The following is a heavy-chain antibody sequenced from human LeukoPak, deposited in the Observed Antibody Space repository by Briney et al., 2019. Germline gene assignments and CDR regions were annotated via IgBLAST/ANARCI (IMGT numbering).Heavy chain of an antibody. V-gene: IGHV4-34*01. CDR2: ISQSGSA. CDR1: GESFIGYY. D-gene: IGHD6-6*01. J-gene: IGHJ4*02. CDR3: ARQGTRLWGFLDY. Sequence: SETLSLTCAVYGESFIGYYWSWIRQSPGKGLEWIGEISQSGSASYNPSLKSRVIISADTSKNQFSLSLRSVTAADTAVYFCARQGTRLWGFLDYWGQGTLVAVSS.